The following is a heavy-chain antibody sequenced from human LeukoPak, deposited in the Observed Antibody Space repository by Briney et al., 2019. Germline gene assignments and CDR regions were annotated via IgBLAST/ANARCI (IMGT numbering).Heavy chain of an antibody. CDR2: IYYSGST. CDR3: ARPRMGIPNVWFDP. J-gene: IGHJ5*02. V-gene: IGHV4-39*01. Sequence: SETLSLTCTVSGGSISSSSYYWGWIRQPPGKGLEWIGSIYYSGSTYYNPSLKSRVTISVDTSKNQFSLKLSSVTAADTAVYYCARPRMGIPNVWFDPWGQGTLVTVSS. CDR1: GGSISSSSYY. D-gene: IGHD6-13*01.